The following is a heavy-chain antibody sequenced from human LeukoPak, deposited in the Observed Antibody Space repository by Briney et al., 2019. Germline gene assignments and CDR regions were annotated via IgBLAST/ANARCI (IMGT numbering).Heavy chain of an antibody. J-gene: IGHJ5*02. CDR3: ARIVGATGHWFDP. D-gene: IGHD1-26*01. CDR1: GFTFSNSW. Sequence: GESLRLSCAASGFTFSNSWLSWVRQAPGKGPEWVSGISGSGDNSYYADSVKGRFTISRDNSKNTLYLQMNSLRAEDTAVYYCARIVGATGHWFDPWGQGTLVTVSS. CDR2: ISGSGDNS. V-gene: IGHV3-23*01.